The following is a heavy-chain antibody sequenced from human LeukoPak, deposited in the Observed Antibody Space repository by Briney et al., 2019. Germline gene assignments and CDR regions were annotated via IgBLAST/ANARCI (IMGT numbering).Heavy chain of an antibody. D-gene: IGHD3-10*02. V-gene: IGHV4-59*08. J-gene: IGHJ6*02. CDR1: GGSISSYY. CDR3: ARHNDYYVVGGMDV. Sequence: SETLSLTCTVSGGSISSYYWSWIRQPPGKGLEWIGYIYYGGSTNYNPSLKSRVTISVDTSKNQFSLKLSSATAADTAVYYCARHNDYYVVGGMDVWGQGTTVTVSS. CDR2: IYYGGST.